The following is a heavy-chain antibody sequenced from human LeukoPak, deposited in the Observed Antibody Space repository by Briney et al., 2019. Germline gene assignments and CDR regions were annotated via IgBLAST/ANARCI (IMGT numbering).Heavy chain of an antibody. D-gene: IGHD5-24*01. CDR2: IHNDGSRT. CDR3: VKDQNYQLRL. V-gene: IGHV3-74*03. J-gene: IGHJ4*02. Sequence: GGSLRLSCAASGFAFVKSWMHWVRQAPGKGLVWVSNIHNDGSRTTYADSVKGRFTISRDNAKNTVFLLMNNLRADDTGTYYCVKDQNYQLRLWGQGTLVTVSS. CDR1: GFAFVKSW.